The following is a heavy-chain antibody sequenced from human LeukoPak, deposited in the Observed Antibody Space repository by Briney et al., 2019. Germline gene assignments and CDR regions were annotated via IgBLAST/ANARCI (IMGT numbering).Heavy chain of an antibody. CDR3: ARTDETAPAEDFQH. Sequence: GGSLRLSCAASGFSVSSNYMSWVRQAPGKGLEWVSVNYSGGSTYYADSVKGRFTISRDNSKNTLYLQMKSLRAEDTAVYYCARTDETAPAEDFQHWGQGTLVTVSS. CDR2: NYSGGST. V-gene: IGHV3-53*01. CDR1: GFSVSSNY. D-gene: IGHD2-21*02. J-gene: IGHJ1*01.